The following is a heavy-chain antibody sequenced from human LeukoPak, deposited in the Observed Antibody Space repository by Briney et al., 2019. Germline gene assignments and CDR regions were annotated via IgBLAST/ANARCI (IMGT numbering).Heavy chain of an antibody. J-gene: IGHJ6*02. CDR1: GFTFSNAW. CDR2: IKSKTDGGTT. D-gene: IGHD3-3*01. V-gene: IGHV3-15*07. CDR3: TTDRHRVTIFGVVRMDV. Sequence: GGSLRLSCAASGFTFSNAWMNWVRQAPGKGLEWVVRIKSKTDGGTTDYAAPVKGRFTISRDDSKNTLYLQMNSLKTEDTAVYYCTTDRHRVTIFGVVRMDVWGQGTTVTVSS.